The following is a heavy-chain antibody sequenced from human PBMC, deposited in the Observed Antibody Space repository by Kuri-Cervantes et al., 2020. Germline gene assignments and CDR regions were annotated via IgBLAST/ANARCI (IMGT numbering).Heavy chain of an antibody. CDR2: MHYSGST. V-gene: IGHV4-39*07. Sequence: SETLSLTCDVSGGSISTNVYTWGWLRQSPGKGLEWIGNMHYSGSTYYNPSLKSRVTISVDTSKNQFSLKLSSVTAADTAVYYCARGYYYDSSGYYYGYYYYYMDVWGKGTTVTVSS. CDR3: ARGYYYDSSGYYYGYYYYYMDV. J-gene: IGHJ6*03. CDR1: GGSISTNVYT. D-gene: IGHD3-22*01.